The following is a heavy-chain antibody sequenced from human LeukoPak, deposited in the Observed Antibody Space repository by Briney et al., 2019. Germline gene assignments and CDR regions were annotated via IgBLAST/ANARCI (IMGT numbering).Heavy chain of an antibody. CDR1: GFTFSGHG. D-gene: IGHD2-21*02. CDR2: IRGDGVTT. Sequence: PGGTLRLSCAASGFTFSGHGMNWVRQAPGKGLEWVSGIRGDGVTTYYADSVKGRFTISRDNAKNSLYLQMNSLRAEDTAVYYCARDRGDWLPRDIDYWGQGTLVTVSS. J-gene: IGHJ4*02. V-gene: IGHV3-23*01. CDR3: ARDRGDWLPRDIDY.